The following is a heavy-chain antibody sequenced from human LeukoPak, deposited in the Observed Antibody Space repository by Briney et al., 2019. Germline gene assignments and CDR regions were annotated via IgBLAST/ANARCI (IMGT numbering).Heavy chain of an antibody. CDR2: ISSSSSYI. J-gene: IGHJ4*02. Sequence: PGGSLRLSCAGSGFTFSSYSMNWVRQAPGKGLEWVSSISSSSSYIYYADSVKGRFTTSRYNAKNSLYLQMNNLRAEDTAMYYCARGRRTGDRGYYFDYWGQGTLVTVSS. CDR1: GFTFSSYS. V-gene: IGHV3-21*01. D-gene: IGHD7-27*01. CDR3: ARGRRTGDRGYYFDY.